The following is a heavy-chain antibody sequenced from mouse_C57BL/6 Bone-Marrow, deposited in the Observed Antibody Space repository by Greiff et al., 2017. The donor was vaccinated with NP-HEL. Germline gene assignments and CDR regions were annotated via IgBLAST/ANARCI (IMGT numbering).Heavy chain of an antibody. V-gene: IGHV1-64*01. D-gene: IGHD1-1*01. J-gene: IGHJ3*01. Sequence: VQLQQPGAELVKPGASVKLSCKASGYTFTSYWMHWVKQRPGQGLEWIGMIHPNSGSTNYNEKFKSKATLTVDKSSSTAYMQLSSLTSEDSAVYYCARGYYYGSLFAYWGQGTLVTVSA. CDR2: IHPNSGST. CDR3: ARGYYYGSLFAY. CDR1: GYTFTSYW.